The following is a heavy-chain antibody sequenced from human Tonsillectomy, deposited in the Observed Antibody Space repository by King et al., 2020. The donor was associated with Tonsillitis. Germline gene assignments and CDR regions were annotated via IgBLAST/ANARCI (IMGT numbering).Heavy chain of an antibody. CDR2: ISVSGGST. V-gene: IGHV3-23*04. Sequence: VQLVESGGGLVQPGGSLRLSCAASGFTFSSYAMSWVRQAPGKGLEWVSAISVSGGSTYYADSVKGRFTISRDNSKNTLYLQMNSLRAEDTAVYYCAKVYVVDTAMVYYYYGMDVWGQGTTVTVSS. CDR1: GFTFSSYA. CDR3: AKVYVVDTAMVYYYYGMDV. D-gene: IGHD5-18*01. J-gene: IGHJ6*02.